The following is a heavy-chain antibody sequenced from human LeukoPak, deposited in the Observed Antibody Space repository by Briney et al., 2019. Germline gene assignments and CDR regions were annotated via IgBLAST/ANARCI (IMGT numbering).Heavy chain of an antibody. V-gene: IGHV3-7*01. CDR1: VFTLSSHG. CDR3: ARVDWSGYSSGLDY. Sequence: GGCLRLSRAASVFTLSSHGMSWVREAQGRGREWGTNIKQDGREKLYMESVGGRFTTSRDNIKNSLYLQMNSLRAEDTAVYYCARVDWSGYSSGLDYWGQGTLVTVSS. CDR2: IKQDGREK. D-gene: IGHD3-3*01. J-gene: IGHJ4*02.